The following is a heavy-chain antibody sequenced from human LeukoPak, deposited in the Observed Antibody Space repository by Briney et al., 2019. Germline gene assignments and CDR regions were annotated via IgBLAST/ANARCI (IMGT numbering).Heavy chain of an antibody. CDR1: GGTFSSYA. CDR2: IIPIFGTA. D-gene: IGHD6-13*01. J-gene: IGHJ4*02. Sequence: SSVTVSCMASGGTFSSYAISWVRQAPGQGLEWMGGIIPIFGTANYAQKFQGRVTITTDESTSTAYMELSSLRSEDTAVYYCARDDYGGSWYKLDYWGQGTLVTVSS. V-gene: IGHV1-69*05. CDR3: ARDDYGGSWYKLDY.